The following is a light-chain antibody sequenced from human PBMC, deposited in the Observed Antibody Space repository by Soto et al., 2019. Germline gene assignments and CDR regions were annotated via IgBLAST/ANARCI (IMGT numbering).Light chain of an antibody. CDR1: QSVSSSY. V-gene: IGKV3-20*01. CDR3: QQYGSSRELT. Sequence: EIVLTQSPGTLSLSPGERATLSCRASQSVSSSYLAWYQQNPGQAPRLLIYGASSRATGIPDRFSGSGSGTDFNLTISRLEPEDFAVYYCQQYGSSRELTFGGGTKVEIK. CDR2: GAS. J-gene: IGKJ4*01.